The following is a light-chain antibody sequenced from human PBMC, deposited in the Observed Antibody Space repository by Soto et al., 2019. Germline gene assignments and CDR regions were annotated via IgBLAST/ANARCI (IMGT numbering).Light chain of an antibody. CDR2: GAS. J-gene: IGKJ5*01. CDR3: QQYHNWPPIT. V-gene: IGKV3D-15*01. Sequence: EIVMTQSQVTLSVSPGERATVSFRSSQFVRGNLAWYQQKPGQAPRLLIYGASTRATGIPARFSGSGSGTEFTLTISNLQSEDFAVYFCQQYHNWPPITFGQGTRLEI. CDR1: QFVRGN.